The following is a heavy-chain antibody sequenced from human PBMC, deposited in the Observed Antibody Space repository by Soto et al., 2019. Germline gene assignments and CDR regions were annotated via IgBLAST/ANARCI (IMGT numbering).Heavy chain of an antibody. CDR2: INPSGGST. Sequence: QVQLVQSGAEVKKPGASVKVSCKASGYTFTSYYMHWVRQAPGQGLEWMGIINPSGGSTSYAQKCKGRVTMTLDTSTSTVYIELISLISEDTAVYYCASRPGELPLDYWGQGTLVTVSS. CDR1: GYTFTSYY. J-gene: IGHJ4*02. V-gene: IGHV1-46*01. CDR3: ASRPGELPLDY. D-gene: IGHD1-26*01.